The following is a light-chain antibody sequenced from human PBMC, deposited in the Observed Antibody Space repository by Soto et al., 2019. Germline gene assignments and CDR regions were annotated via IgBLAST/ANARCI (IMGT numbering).Light chain of an antibody. CDR3: SSYTSSSLVL. J-gene: IGLJ2*01. CDR1: SSDIGDYNF. Sequence: QSVLTQAASVSGSPGQSITISCTGTSSDIGDYNFFSWYRQHAGTAPKLLIYDVSNRPSGVSDRFSGSKSGNSASLTISGLQAEYEAEYYCSSYTSSSLVLFGGGTKLTVL. CDR2: DVS. V-gene: IGLV2-14*03.